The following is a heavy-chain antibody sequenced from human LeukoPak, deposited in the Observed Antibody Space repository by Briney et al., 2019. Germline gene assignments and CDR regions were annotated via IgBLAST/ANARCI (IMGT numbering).Heavy chain of an antibody. CDR1: GFTFSSYE. Sequence: GGSLRLSCAASGFTFSSYEMNWVRQAPGKGLEWVSYISSSGSTIYYADSVKGRFTISRDNAKNSLYLQMNSLRAEDTAVYYCARVSRGYSGYDLGYWGQGTLVTVSS. J-gene: IGHJ4*02. D-gene: IGHD5-12*01. CDR2: ISSSGSTI. CDR3: ARVSRGYSGYDLGY. V-gene: IGHV3-48*03.